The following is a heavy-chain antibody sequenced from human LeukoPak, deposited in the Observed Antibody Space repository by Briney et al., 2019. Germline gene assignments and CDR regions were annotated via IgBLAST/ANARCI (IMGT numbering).Heavy chain of an antibody. J-gene: IGHJ4*02. CDR1: GFTFSTYG. CDR3: AKVDGYNVGY. V-gene: IGHV3-30*02. D-gene: IGHD5-24*01. CDR2: IRYDGSNK. Sequence: PGGSLRLSCAASGFTFSTYGMHWVRQAPGKGLEWVAFIRYDGSNKHYADSVKGRFTISRDNSKNTLYLQMNSLRAEDTAVYYCAKVDGYNVGYWGQGTLVTVSS.